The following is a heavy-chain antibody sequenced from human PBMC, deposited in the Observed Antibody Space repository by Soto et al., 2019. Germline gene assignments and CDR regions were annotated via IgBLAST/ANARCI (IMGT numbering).Heavy chain of an antibody. J-gene: IGHJ4*02. CDR2: ISYDGSNK. Sequence: QVQLVESGGGVVQPGRSLRLSCAASGITFSSYDMLWVRQAPGKGLEWVAVISYDGSNKYYADSVKGRFTISRDNAKNTLYLQMSSLRAEDTAVYYCAKDYWPARGSGSPLDYWGQGTLVTVSS. CDR1: GITFSSYD. D-gene: IGHD3-10*01. CDR3: AKDYWPARGSGSPLDY. V-gene: IGHV3-30*18.